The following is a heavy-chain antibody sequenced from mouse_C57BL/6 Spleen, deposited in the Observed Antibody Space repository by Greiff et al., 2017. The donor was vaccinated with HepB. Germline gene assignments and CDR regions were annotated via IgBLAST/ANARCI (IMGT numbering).Heavy chain of an antibody. CDR1: GYAFSSYW. Sequence: QVQLKQSGAELVKPGASVKISCKASGYAFSSYWMNWVKQRPGKGLEWIGQIYPGDGDTNYNGKFKGKATLTADKSSSTAYMQLSSLTSEASAVYFCARERWFAYWGQGTLVTVSA. CDR3: ARERWFAY. V-gene: IGHV1-80*01. CDR2: IYPGDGDT. J-gene: IGHJ3*01.